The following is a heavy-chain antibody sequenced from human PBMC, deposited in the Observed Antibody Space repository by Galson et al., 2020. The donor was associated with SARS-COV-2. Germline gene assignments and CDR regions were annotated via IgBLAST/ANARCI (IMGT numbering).Heavy chain of an antibody. CDR3: TRVRFGRSDY. CDR2: IYAGGST. V-gene: IGHV4-61*02. D-gene: IGHD3-16*01. CDR1: GDSIRSGSYF. J-gene: IGHJ4*02. Sequence: SETLSLTCTVSGDSIRSGSYFWSWIRQPAGKGLEWIGRIYAGGSTNYNPSLKRRVTISRHTSKHHFFLNLTAATAADTAVYYCTRVRFGRSDYWGQGTLVTVSS.